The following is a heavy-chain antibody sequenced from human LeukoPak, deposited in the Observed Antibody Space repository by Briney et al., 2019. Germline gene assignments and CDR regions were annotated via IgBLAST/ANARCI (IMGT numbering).Heavy chain of an antibody. Sequence: KVSCKASGYTFTGYYMHWVRQAPGQGLEWMGIIYPGDSDTRYSPSFQGQVTISADKSISTAYLQWSSLKASDTAMYYCARRHYYDSSGYGYWGQGTLVTVSS. J-gene: IGHJ4*02. CDR3: ARRHYYDSSGYGY. V-gene: IGHV5-51*01. D-gene: IGHD3-22*01. CDR1: GYTFTGYY. CDR2: IYPGDSDT.